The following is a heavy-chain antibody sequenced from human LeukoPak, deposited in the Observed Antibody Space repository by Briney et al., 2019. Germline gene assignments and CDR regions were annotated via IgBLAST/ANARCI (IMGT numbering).Heavy chain of an antibody. Sequence: SETLSLTCAVSGYSISSGYYWGWIRQPPGKGLEWIGRIYHSGSTTYNPSITGRVTISVDTSKNQFSLKLSSVTAADTAVYYCARLGSSGFDYWGQGTLVTVSS. J-gene: IGHJ4*02. V-gene: IGHV4-38-2*01. CDR2: IYHSGST. D-gene: IGHD6-19*01. CDR1: GYSISSGYY. CDR3: ARLGSSGFDY.